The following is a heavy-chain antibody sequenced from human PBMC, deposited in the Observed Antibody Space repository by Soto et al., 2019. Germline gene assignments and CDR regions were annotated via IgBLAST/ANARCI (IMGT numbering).Heavy chain of an antibody. V-gene: IGHV3-15*01. CDR1: GFTFSNAW. D-gene: IGHD3-9*01. J-gene: IGHJ3*02. CDR3: TTTPLVLRYFDSNAFEI. Sequence: PGGSLRLFCAASGFTFSNAWMSWVRQAPAKGLEWVGRFKSKTAGGTTDYAAPVNGRFTISRDDSKNTLYLQMNSLKTEDTAVYYCTTTPLVLRYFDSNAFEIWGQGXMVTDSS. CDR2: FKSKTAGGTT.